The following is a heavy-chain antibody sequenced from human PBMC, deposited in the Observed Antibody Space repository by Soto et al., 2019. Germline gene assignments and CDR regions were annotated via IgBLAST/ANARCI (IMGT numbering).Heavy chain of an antibody. J-gene: IGHJ6*02. D-gene: IGHD3-3*01. CDR2: IKSKTDGGTT. CDR1: GFTFSNAW. CDR3: TTVSGVVISEAYYYYGMDV. V-gene: IGHV3-15*07. Sequence: GGSLRLSCAASGFTFSNAWMNWVRQAPGKGLEWVGRIKSKTDGGTTDYAAPVKGRFAISRDDSKNTLYLQMNSLKTEDTAVYYCTTVSGVVISEAYYYYGMDVWGQGTTVTVSS.